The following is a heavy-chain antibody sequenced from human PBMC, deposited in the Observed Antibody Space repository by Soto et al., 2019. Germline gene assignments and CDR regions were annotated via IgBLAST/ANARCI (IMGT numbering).Heavy chain of an antibody. D-gene: IGHD5-12*01. CDR3: ARECVDTVTSITIPFDY. J-gene: IGHJ4*02. CDR1: GVTFRGCD. V-gene: IGHV3-21*01. Sequence: GVSQTLCCATSGVTFRGCDRNWVRHAPGKGLEWVSFISSSASYMYYADSVKGRFTISRDNSKKSLYLQMNSLRADDTAVYYCARECVDTVTSITIPFDYWGQGALVTVSS. CDR2: ISSSASYM.